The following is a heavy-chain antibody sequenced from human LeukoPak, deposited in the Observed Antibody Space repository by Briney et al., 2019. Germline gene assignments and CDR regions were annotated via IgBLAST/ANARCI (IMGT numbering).Heavy chain of an antibody. CDR3: VKDLYKGDSSSWYYFHY. CDR2: ISYDGSNK. Sequence: PGRSLRLSCAASGFTFSKYVMHWVRQAPGKGLEWVATISYDGSNKYYADSVKGRFTISRDNSKNTLYLQMSSLRAEDTAIYHCVKDLYKGDSSSWYYFHYWGQGTLVTVSS. D-gene: IGHD6-13*01. CDR1: GFTFSKYV. V-gene: IGHV3-30*18. J-gene: IGHJ4*02.